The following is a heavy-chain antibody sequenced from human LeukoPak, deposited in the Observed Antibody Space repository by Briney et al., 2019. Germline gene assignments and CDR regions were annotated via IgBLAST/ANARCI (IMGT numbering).Heavy chain of an antibody. CDR3: ARGRSGWYYFDY. Sequence: SETLSLTCTVSGGSISSYYWSWIRQPPGKGLEWIGYIYYSGSTNYNPSLKSRVTISVDTSKNQFSLQLNSVTPEDTAVYYCARGRSGWYYFDYWGQGTLVTVSS. CDR2: IYYSGST. J-gene: IGHJ4*02. CDR1: GGSISSYY. D-gene: IGHD6-19*01. V-gene: IGHV4-59*12.